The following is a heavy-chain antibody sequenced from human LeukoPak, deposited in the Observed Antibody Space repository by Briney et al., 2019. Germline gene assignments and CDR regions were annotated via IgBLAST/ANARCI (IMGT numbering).Heavy chain of an antibody. CDR3: AKNGDVNYYDSSGYSR. J-gene: IGHJ4*02. CDR2: ISGSGGGI. D-gene: IGHD3-22*01. Sequence: GGSLRLSCAASGFTFSSYAMSWVRQAPGKGLEWVSAISGSGGGIYYAVSVKGRFTISRDNFKNTLFLQMSSLRAEDTAVYYCAKNGDVNYYDSSGYSRWGQGTLVTVSS. CDR1: GFTFSSYA. V-gene: IGHV3-23*01.